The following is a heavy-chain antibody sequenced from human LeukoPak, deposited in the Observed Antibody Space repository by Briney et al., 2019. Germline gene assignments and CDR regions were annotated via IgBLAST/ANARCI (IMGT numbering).Heavy chain of an antibody. V-gene: IGHV3-23*01. CDR1: GFTFSSYA. D-gene: IGHD4-17*01. Sequence: GGSLRLSCAASGFTFSSYAMSWVRQAPGEGLEWVSAISGSGGSTYYADSVKGRFTISRDNSKNTLYLQMNSLRAEDTAVYYCAKGAYGDGPYTGVIDYWGQGTLVTVSS. J-gene: IGHJ4*02. CDR3: AKGAYGDGPYTGVIDY. CDR2: ISGSGGST.